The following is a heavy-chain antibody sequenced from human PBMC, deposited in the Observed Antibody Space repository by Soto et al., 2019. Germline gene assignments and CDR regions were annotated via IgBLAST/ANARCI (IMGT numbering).Heavy chain of an antibody. V-gene: IGHV1-69*02. J-gene: IGHJ1*01. CDR3: ARVIGGSYYDSSGYQGYFHY. Sequence: SVKVSCKASGVTFSSYSITWVRQAPGQGLEWMGRIIPILGIANYAQKFQGRVTITADKSTSTAYMELSSLRSEDTAVYYCARVIGGSYYDSSGYQGYFHYWGQGTLVTVSS. D-gene: IGHD3-22*01. CDR2: IIPILGIA. CDR1: GVTFSSYS.